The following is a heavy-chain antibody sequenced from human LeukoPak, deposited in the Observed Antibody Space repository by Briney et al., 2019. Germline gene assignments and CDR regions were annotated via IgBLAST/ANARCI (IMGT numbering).Heavy chain of an antibody. D-gene: IGHD3-9*01. Sequence: PEGSLRLSCAASGFXVSSNYISWVRQAPGKGLEWGSVIHSGGSTYYADSVKGRFTISRDNSKNTLYLQMNSLRAEDTAVYYCARGRYFDWLFFDYWGQGTLVTVSS. CDR3: ARGRYFDWLFFDY. V-gene: IGHV3-53*01. CDR1: GFXVSSNY. CDR2: IHSGGST. J-gene: IGHJ4*02.